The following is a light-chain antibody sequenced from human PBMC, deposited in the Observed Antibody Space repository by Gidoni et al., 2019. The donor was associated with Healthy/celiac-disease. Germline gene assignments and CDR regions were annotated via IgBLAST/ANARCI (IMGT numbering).Light chain of an antibody. V-gene: IGLV2-11*01. CDR1: SSDVGGYNY. CDR3: CSYAGSYTKV. Sequence: QSALTQPRPVSGSPGPSVTISCTGTSSDVGGYNYVSWYQQHPGKAPKLMIYDVSKRPSGVPDRFSGCKSGSTASLTITGLQAEDEADYYCCSYAGSYTKVFGGGTKLTVL. J-gene: IGLJ2*01. CDR2: DVS.